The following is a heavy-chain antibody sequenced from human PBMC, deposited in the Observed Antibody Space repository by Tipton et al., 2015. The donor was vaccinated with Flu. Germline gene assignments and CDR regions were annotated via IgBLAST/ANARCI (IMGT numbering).Heavy chain of an antibody. CDR2: IYYSGST. D-gene: IGHD3-3*01. CDR1: GGSISSYY. CDR3: ARGSWAVFGVAEGAFDI. J-gene: IGHJ3*02. Sequence: TLSLTCTVSGGSISSYYWSWIRQPPGKGLEWIGYIYYSGSTNYNPSLKSRVSISVDTSKNQFSLKLSSVTAADTAVYYCARGSWAVFGVAEGAFDIWGQGTMFTVSS. V-gene: IGHV4-59*01.